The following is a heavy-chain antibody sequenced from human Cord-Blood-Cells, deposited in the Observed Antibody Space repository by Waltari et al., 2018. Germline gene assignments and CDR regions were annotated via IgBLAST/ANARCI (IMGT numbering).Heavy chain of an antibody. CDR3: ARDGSFTRYSYGSLTFDY. Sequence: QVQLVQSGAEVKKPGASVKVSCKASGYTFTSYYMHWVRQAPGQGLEWMGIINPRGGSTSYAQKVQGRGTMTRDTSTSTVYMELSSLRSEDTAVYYCARDGSFTRYSYGSLTFDYWGQGTLVTVSS. CDR2: INPRGGST. V-gene: IGHV1-46*01. D-gene: IGHD5-18*01. CDR1: GYTFTSYY. J-gene: IGHJ4*02.